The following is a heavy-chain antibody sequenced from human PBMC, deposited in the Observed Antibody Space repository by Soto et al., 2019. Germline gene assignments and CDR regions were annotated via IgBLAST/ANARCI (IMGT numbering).Heavy chain of an antibody. Sequence: PGGSLRLSCATSGFTFTAYDLTWVRQAPGKGLEWVANIKQDGSEKYYVDSVKGRFTISRDNAKNSLYLQMNSLRAEDTAVYYCARRPAPYCSSTSCYRKGFYYYGMDVWGQGTTVTVSS. CDR1: GFTFTAYD. J-gene: IGHJ6*02. V-gene: IGHV3-7*01. CDR3: ARRPAPYCSSTSCYRKGFYYYGMDV. CDR2: IKQDGSEK. D-gene: IGHD2-2*02.